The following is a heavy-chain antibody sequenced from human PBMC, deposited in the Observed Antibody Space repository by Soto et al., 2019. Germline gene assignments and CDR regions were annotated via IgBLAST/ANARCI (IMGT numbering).Heavy chain of an antibody. Sequence: PGESLKISCNGSGYIFTSYWIGWVRQMPGKGLEWMGIIYPGDSDTRYSPSFQGQVTISADKSISTAYLQMNSLRAEDTAVYYCARETPFRAVARHGFFDYWGQGTLVTVSS. J-gene: IGHJ4*02. V-gene: IGHV5-51*01. D-gene: IGHD6-19*01. CDR1: GYIFTSYW. CDR3: ARETPFRAVARHGFFDY. CDR2: IYPGDSDT.